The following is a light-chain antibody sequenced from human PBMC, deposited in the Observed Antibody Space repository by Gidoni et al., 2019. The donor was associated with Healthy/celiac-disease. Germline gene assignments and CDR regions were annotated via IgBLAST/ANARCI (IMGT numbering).Light chain of an antibody. V-gene: IGLV6-57*01. J-gene: IGLJ1*01. CDR3: QSYDSSNLV. Sequence: NFMLTPPHSVSESPWTTVTISCTRSRGSIASNYVHWYQQRPGSSPTTVIYEDNQRPSGVPDRFSGSIDSASNSASLTISGLKTEDEADYYCQSYDSSNLVFGTGTKVTVL. CDR1: RGSIASNY. CDR2: EDN.